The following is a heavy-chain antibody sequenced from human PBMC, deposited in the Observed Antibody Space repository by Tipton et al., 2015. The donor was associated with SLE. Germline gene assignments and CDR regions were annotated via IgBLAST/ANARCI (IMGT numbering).Heavy chain of an antibody. V-gene: IGHV3-21*03. Sequence: GSLRLSCAASGFTFSSYSMNWVRQAPGKGLEWVSSISSSSSYIYYADSVKGRFTISRDNAKNSLYLQMNSLRAEDTAVYYCARDLFYYDSSGYYFPWGQGTLVTVSS. CDR3: ARDLFYYDSSGYYFP. D-gene: IGHD3-22*01. CDR2: ISSSSSYI. J-gene: IGHJ5*02. CDR1: GFTFSSYS.